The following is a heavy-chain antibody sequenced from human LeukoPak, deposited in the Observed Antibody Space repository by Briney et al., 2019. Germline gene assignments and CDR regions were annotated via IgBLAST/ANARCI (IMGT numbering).Heavy chain of an antibody. J-gene: IGHJ5*02. Sequence: SETLSLTCAVSGFSISSGYYWSWVRQPAGKGLEWIGRIYTSGSTNYNPSLKSRVTMSVDTSKNQFSLKLSSVTAADTAVYYCAREQGDYYGSGSYFDWFDPWGQGMLVTVSS. CDR2: IYTSGST. V-gene: IGHV4-4*07. D-gene: IGHD3-10*01. CDR1: GFSISSGYY. CDR3: AREQGDYYGSGSYFDWFDP.